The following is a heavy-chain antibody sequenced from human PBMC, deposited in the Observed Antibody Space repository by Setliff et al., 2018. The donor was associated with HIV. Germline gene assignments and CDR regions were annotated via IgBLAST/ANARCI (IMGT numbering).Heavy chain of an antibody. CDR1: GFSVSSPY. Sequence: QPGGSLRLSCGASGFSVSSPYMSWVRQAPGKGLESVANINQLGSEKFYVDSVKGRFTISRDNAKNSLYLQMNSLRDDDTAVYYCARESGYTGGWGYGATYNYYMDVWGKGTTVTVSS. D-gene: IGHD6-19*01. CDR3: ARESGYTGGWGYGATYNYYMDV. J-gene: IGHJ6*03. V-gene: IGHV3-7*03. CDR2: INQLGSEK.